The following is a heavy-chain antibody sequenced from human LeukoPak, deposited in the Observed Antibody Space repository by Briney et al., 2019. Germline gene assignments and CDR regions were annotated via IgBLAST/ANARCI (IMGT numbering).Heavy chain of an antibody. CDR2: IYYSGTT. Sequence: SQTLSLTCAVSGGSISGGGYSWSWLRQPPGKGLEWIGYIYYSGTTYYNPSLKSRVTISVDTSKNQFSLKLSSVTAADTAVYYCARGGVGWERHLDYWGQGTLVTVSS. D-gene: IGHD1-26*01. V-gene: IGHV4-30-4*07. J-gene: IGHJ4*02. CDR3: ARGGVGWERHLDY. CDR1: GGSISGGGYS.